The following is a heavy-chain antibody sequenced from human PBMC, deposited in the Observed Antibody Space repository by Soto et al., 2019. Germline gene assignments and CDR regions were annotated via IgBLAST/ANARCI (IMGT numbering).Heavy chain of an antibody. CDR2: INHSGSI. CDR1: GGSVGGYY. V-gene: IGHV4-34*01. D-gene: IGHD3-22*01. J-gene: IGHJ1*01. Sequence: SETLSLTCAVYGGSVGGYYWSWVRQPPGKGLEWIGEINHSGSITYAPSLKSRVTMSVDTSKNQFSLRAEDTAVYYCARDRVESGYPEYFQHWGQGTLVTVSS. CDR3: ARDRVESGYPEYFQH.